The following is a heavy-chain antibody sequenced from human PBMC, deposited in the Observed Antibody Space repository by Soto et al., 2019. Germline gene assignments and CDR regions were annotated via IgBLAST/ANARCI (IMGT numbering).Heavy chain of an antibody. J-gene: IGHJ4*01. CDR2: ITGSGGNS. CDR3: AKSYTNYVEIDY. CDR1: GFAFGNYA. V-gene: IGHV3-23*01. D-gene: IGHD4-4*01. Sequence: EVQLLESGGGLVQAGGSLRLSCSGSGFAFGNYALAWVRQAPGKGLEWVSAITGSGGNSYYADSVRGRFVISRDIFNNTVSLQMNRLRVEDTAVYYCAKSYTNYVEIDYWGHGTLVTVSS.